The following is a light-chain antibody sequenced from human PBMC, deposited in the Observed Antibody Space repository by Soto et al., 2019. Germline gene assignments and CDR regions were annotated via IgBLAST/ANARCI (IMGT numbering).Light chain of an antibody. Sequence: QSVLTQPPSVSGAPGQRVTISCTGSSSNIGAGYDVHWYQQLPGTAPKLLIYNNNNRPSGVPDRFSGSKSGTSASLAITGLQAEDEADYYCPSYDSSLSGYVFGTGTQGHRP. V-gene: IGLV1-40*01. CDR1: SSNIGAGYD. J-gene: IGLJ1*01. CDR3: PSYDSSLSGYV. CDR2: NNN.